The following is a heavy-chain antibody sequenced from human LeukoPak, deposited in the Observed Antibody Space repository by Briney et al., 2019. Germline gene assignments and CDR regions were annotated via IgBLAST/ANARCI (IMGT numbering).Heavy chain of an antibody. J-gene: IGHJ5*02. D-gene: IGHD3-22*01. CDR3: ARDKRGITTIVVANCFDP. CDR2: ITPILGLA. V-gene: IGHV1-69*04. CDR1: GYSFTSYD. Sequence: GASVKVSCIASGYSFTSYDINWVRQATGQGLEWLGRITPILGLATYAQKFQGRVTITADKSTNTAYMELSGLRSDDTAMYYCARDKRGITTIVVANCFDPWGQGTLVTVSS.